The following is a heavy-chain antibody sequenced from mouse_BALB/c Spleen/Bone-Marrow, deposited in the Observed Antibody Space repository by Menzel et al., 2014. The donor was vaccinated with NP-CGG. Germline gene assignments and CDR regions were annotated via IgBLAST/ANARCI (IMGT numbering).Heavy chain of an antibody. V-gene: IGHV5-17*02. D-gene: IGHD2-4*01. CDR2: ISSGSNTI. Sequence: EVKVVESGGGLVQPGGSRKLSCAAYGFTFSSFGMHWIRQAPEKGLEWVAYISSGSNTIYYEDTVKGRFTISRDNPKNTLFLQMTSLRSEDTAMYYCARRGTMITAGPFAYWGQGTLVTVSA. J-gene: IGHJ3*01. CDR3: ARRGTMITAGPFAY. CDR1: GFTFSSFG.